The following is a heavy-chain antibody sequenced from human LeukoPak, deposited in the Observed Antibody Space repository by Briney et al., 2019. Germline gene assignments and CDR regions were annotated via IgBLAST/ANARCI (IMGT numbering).Heavy chain of an antibody. CDR2: IRYDGSNK. J-gene: IGHJ1*01. Sequence: PGGSLRLSCAASGFTFSSYGMHWVRQAPGKGLEWVAFIRYDGSNKYYADSVKGRFTISRDNSKNTLYLQMNSLRAEDTAVYYCAILSLGATSYFQHWSQGTLVTVSS. D-gene: IGHD1-26*01. CDR3: AILSLGATSYFQH. V-gene: IGHV3-30*02. CDR1: GFTFSSYG.